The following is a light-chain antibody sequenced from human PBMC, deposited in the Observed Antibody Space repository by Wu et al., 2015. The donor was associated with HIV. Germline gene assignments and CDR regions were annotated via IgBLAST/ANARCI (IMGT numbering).Light chain of an antibody. CDR1: QSIHSW. J-gene: IGKJ4*01. CDR3: QQYNSYRS. Sequence: DIQMTQSPSTLSASVEDRVTITCRASQSIHSWLAWYQQKPGNAPKLLIYKTSTLESGVPSRFSGSGFGTEFTLTISSLQPDDFATYYCQQYNSYRSFGGGTKVEIK. CDR2: KTS. V-gene: IGKV1-5*03.